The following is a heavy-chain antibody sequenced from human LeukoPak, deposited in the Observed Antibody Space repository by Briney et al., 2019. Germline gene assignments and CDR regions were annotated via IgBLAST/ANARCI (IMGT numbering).Heavy chain of an antibody. CDR1: GYSFTSYW. Sequence: GESLQISCQGSGYSFTSYWIGWVRQMPGKGLEWMGIIYPGDSDTRYSPSFQGQVTISADKSISTAYLQWSSLKASDTAMYYCARGIWFGELFPDYYGMDVWGQGTTVTVSS. J-gene: IGHJ6*02. V-gene: IGHV5-51*01. CDR3: ARGIWFGELFPDYYGMDV. D-gene: IGHD3-10*01. CDR2: IYPGDSDT.